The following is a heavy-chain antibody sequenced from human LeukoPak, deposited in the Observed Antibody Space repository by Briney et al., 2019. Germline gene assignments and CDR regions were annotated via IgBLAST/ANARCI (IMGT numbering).Heavy chain of an antibody. D-gene: IGHD3-10*01. J-gene: IGHJ6*03. CDR2: ISAYNGNT. CDR1: GGTFSSYA. V-gene: IGHV1-18*01. CDR3: AREIYGSGKGYYYYMDV. Sequence: ASVTVSCKASGGTFSSYAISWVRQAPGQGLEWMGWISAYNGNTNYAQKLQGRVTMTTDTSTSTAYMELRSLRSDDTAVYYCAREIYGSGKGYYYYMDVWGKGTTVTISS.